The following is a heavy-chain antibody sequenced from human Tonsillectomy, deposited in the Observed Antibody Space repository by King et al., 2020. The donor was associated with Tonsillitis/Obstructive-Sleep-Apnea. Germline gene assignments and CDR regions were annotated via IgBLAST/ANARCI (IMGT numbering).Heavy chain of an antibody. Sequence: QLVQSGAEVKKPGESLTISCQASGYRFSSYWIAWVRQMPGKGLEWMGIIYPGDSDTRYSPSFQGQVTISADKSTSTAYLQWSSLKASDTAMYYCARREPEGDYYFDYWGQGTLVTVSS. V-gene: IGHV5-51*01. J-gene: IGHJ4*02. CDR1: GYRFSSYW. CDR2: IYPGDSDT. CDR3: ARREPEGDYYFDY. D-gene: IGHD1-26*01.